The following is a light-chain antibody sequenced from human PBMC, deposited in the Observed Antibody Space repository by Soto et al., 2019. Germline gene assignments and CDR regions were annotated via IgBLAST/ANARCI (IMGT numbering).Light chain of an antibody. CDR2: QAS. CDR3: QRYSRYSIT. J-gene: IGKJ4*01. V-gene: IGKV1-5*03. CDR1: QSVFHW. Sequence: DIPMTQSPSTLSASVGDRVTITCRASQSVFHWLAWYQQKPGKAPTVLIHQASALQSGVPSRFSGSGYGTEFTLSLNSLQPDDFATYYCQRYSRYSITFGGGTNVDMK.